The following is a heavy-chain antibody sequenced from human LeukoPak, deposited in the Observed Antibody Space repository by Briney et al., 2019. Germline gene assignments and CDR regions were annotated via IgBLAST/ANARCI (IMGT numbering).Heavy chain of an antibody. CDR2: IIPIFGTA. D-gene: IGHD3-22*01. V-gene: IGHV1-69*01. J-gene: IGHJ1*01. CDR1: GGTFSSYA. CDR3: ARIPSWDSSGYGFQH. Sequence: ASVKVSYKASGGTFSSYAISWVRQAPGQGLEWMGGIIPIFGTANYAQKFQGRVTITADESTSTAYMELSSLRSEDTAVYYCARIPSWDSSGYGFQHWGQGTLVTVSS.